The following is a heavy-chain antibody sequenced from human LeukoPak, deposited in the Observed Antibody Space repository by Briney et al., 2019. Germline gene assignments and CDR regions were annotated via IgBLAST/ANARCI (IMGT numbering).Heavy chain of an antibody. Sequence: PGGSLRLSCAASGFTFSSYGMHWVRQAPGKGLEWVGVVSHDGSNKYYAEYLKGRFTISRDNSKNTLYLQMNSLRAEDTAVYYCAKDVGGYLDYWGQGTLVIVSS. D-gene: IGHD3-22*01. CDR1: GFTFSSYG. V-gene: IGHV3-30*18. CDR3: AKDVGGYLDY. J-gene: IGHJ4*02. CDR2: VSHDGSNK.